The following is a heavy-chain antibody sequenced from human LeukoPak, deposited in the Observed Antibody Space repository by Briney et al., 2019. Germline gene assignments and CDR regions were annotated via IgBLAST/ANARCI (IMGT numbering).Heavy chain of an antibody. D-gene: IGHD4-11*01. Sequence: SETLSLTCTVSGGSVNSGSYFWSWFRQPPGKRLEWIGYIRNSATTNYNPSLESRVAIFVDSSKDQFSLRVTSVTAADTAVYYCATDYSNFYGMDVWGQGTTVTVSS. CDR3: ATDYSNFYGMDV. CDR2: IRNSATT. V-gene: IGHV4-61*01. CDR1: GGSVNSGSYF. J-gene: IGHJ6*02.